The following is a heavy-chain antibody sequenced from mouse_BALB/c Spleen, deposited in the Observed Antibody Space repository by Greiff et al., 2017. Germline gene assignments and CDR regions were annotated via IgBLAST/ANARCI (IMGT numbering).Heavy chain of an antibody. D-gene: IGHD2-1*01. CDR3: ARSYYGNWDAMDY. CDR1: GFNIKDTY. V-gene: IGHV14-3*02. CDR2: IDPANGNT. J-gene: IGHJ4*01. Sequence: VQLKESGAELVKPGASVKLSCTASGFNIKDTYMHWVKQRPEQGLEWIGRIDPANGNTKYDPKFQGKATITADTSSNTAYLQLSSLTSEDTAVYYCARSYYGNWDAMDYWGQGTSVTVSS.